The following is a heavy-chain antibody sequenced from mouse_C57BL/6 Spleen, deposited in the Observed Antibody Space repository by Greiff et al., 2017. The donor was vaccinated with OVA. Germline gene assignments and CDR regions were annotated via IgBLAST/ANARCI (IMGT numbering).Heavy chain of an antibody. CDR3: ARRDGYYEDYARDY. V-gene: IGHV5-17*01. CDR2: ISSGSSTI. J-gene: IGHJ4*01. D-gene: IGHD2-3*01. Sequence: EVHLVESGGGLVKPGGSLKLSCAASGFTFSDYGMHWVRQAPEKGLEWVAYISSGSSTIYYADTVKGRFTISRDNAKNTLFLQMTSLRSEDTAMYYCARRDGYYEDYARDYWGQGTSVTVSS. CDR1: GFTFSDYG.